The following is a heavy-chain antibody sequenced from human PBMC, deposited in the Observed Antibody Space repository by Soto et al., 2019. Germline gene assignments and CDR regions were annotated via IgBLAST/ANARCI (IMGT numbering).Heavy chain of an antibody. J-gene: IGHJ5*02. Sequence: SETLSLTCAVSGGSISSGGYSWSWIRQPPGKGLEWIGYIYHSGSTYYNPSLKSRVTISVDRSKNQFSLKLSSVTAADTAVYYCARESDYYDSSGPGRRFDPWGQGTLVTVSS. CDR2: IYHSGST. CDR1: GGSISSGGYS. CDR3: ARESDYYDSSGPGRRFDP. V-gene: IGHV4-30-2*01. D-gene: IGHD3-22*01.